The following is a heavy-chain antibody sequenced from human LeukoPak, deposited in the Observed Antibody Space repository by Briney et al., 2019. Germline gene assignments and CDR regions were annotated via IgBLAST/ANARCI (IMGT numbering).Heavy chain of an antibody. J-gene: IGHJ4*02. D-gene: IGHD3-3*01. CDR1: GYTFTSYG. Sequence: AASVKVSCKASGYTFTSYGISWVRQAPGQGLEWMGWISAYNGNTNYAQKLQGRVTMTTDTSTSTAYMELRSLRSDDTAVYYCARKYYDFWSGYYIDYWGQGTLVTVSS. CDR2: ISAYNGNT. V-gene: IGHV1-18*01. CDR3: ARKYYDFWSGYYIDY.